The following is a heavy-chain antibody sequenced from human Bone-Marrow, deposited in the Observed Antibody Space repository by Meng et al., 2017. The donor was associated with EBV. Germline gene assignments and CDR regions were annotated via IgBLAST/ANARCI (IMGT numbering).Heavy chain of an antibody. J-gene: IGHJ5*02. CDR3: ARRAASWFDP. Sequence: HLQVQKSDPGLVKPSEPLSLTCTVSGESITTYTSYWGWIRQPPGKGLEWIGTIYHSGTTYYNPSLQSRVTISVDTSKNQFSLKMNSVTAADTAVYYCARRAASWFDPWGQGALVTVSS. CDR2: IYHSGTT. V-gene: IGHV4-39*01. D-gene: IGHD5-18*01. CDR1: GESITTYTSY.